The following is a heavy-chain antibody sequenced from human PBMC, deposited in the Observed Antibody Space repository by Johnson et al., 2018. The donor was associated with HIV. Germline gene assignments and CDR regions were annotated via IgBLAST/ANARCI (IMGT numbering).Heavy chain of an antibody. CDR3: ARAEGLTGRNAFDI. J-gene: IGHJ3*02. D-gene: IGHD1-20*01. Sequence: HVQLVESGGGVVQPGRSLRLSCAASGFTFSSYGMHWVRQAPGKGLEWVAVIWYDGSNKYYADSVKGRFTISRDNSKNTLYLQMNSLRAEDTAVYYCARAEGLTGRNAFDIWGQGTMVTVSS. CDR2: IWYDGSNK. V-gene: IGHV3-33*01. CDR1: GFTFSSYG.